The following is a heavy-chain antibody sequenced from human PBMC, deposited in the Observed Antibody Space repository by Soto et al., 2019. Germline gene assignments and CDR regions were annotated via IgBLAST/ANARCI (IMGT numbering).Heavy chain of an antibody. V-gene: IGHV1-3*01. CDR2: INAGNGNT. Sequence: VASVKVSCKASGYTFTSYAMHWVRQAPGQRLEWMGWINAGNGNTKYSQKFQGRVTITRDTSASTAYMELSSLRSEDTAVYYCARDPGDSSCYCYGRNWFDPWGQGSLVIGSS. CDR1: GYTFTSYA. D-gene: IGHD3-22*01. J-gene: IGHJ5*02. CDR3: ARDPGDSSCYCYGRNWFDP.